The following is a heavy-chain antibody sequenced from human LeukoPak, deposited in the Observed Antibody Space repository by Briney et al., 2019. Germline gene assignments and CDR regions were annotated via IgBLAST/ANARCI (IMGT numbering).Heavy chain of an antibody. D-gene: IGHD2-15*01. CDR1: GFTFTNYA. CDR2: INPSSGNT. V-gene: IGHV3-23*01. CDR3: AKEHMAAAVYYFDY. Sequence: LTGGSLRLSCAASGFTFTNYAMSWVRQAPGKGLEWVSSINPSSGNTYYADSVKGRFTISGDNSKNTLYLQMNSLRAEDTAVYYCAKEHMAAAVYYFDYWGQGTLVTVSS. J-gene: IGHJ4*02.